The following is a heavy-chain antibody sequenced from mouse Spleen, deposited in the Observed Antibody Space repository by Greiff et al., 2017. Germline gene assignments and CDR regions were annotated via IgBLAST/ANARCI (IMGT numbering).Heavy chain of an antibody. CDR1: GFTFSDYY. CDR3: ARPLYYGSSLFAY. Sequence: DVKLVESEGGLVQPGSSMKLSCTASGFTFSDYYMAWVRQVPEKGLEWVANINYDGSSTYYLDSLKSRFIISRDNAKNILYLQMSSLKSEDTATYYCARPLYYGSSLFAYWGQGTLVTVSA. CDR2: INYDGSST. D-gene: IGHD1-1*01. J-gene: IGHJ3*01. V-gene: IGHV5-16*01.